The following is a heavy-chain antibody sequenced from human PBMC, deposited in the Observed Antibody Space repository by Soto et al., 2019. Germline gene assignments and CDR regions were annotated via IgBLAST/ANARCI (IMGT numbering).Heavy chain of an antibody. Sequence: EVQLVESGGGLVKPGGSLRLSCAASGFTFSNAWMSWVRQAPGKGLEWVGRIKRKTDGGTTDYAAPVKGRFTSSRDDSKNTLYLQMNSLKTEYTAVYYWTTGIVVVIPSGMDVWGQGTTVTVSS. CDR2: IKRKTDGGTT. J-gene: IGHJ6*02. D-gene: IGHD3-22*01. CDR1: GFTFSNAW. V-gene: IGHV3-15*01. CDR3: TTGIVVVIPSGMDV.